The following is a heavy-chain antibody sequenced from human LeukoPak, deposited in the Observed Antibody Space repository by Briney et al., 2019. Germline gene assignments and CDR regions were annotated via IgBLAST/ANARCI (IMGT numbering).Heavy chain of an antibody. J-gene: IGHJ4*02. Sequence: SETLSLACTVSDGSISSYYWSWIRQPPGKGLEWIGYIYYSGSTNYNPSLKSRVTISVDTSKNQFSLKLSSVTAADTAVYYCARDPYGDYFFDYWGQGTLVTVSS. V-gene: IGHV4-59*01. D-gene: IGHD4-17*01. CDR1: DGSISSYY. CDR2: IYYSGST. CDR3: ARDPYGDYFFDY.